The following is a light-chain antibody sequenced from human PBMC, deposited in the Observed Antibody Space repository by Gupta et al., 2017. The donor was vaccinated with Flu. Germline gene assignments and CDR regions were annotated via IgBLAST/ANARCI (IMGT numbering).Light chain of an antibody. CDR1: SSNIGSNT. CDR2: SSN. J-gene: IGLJ2*01. CDR3: AAWDDSLSGPV. V-gene: IGLV1-44*01. Sequence: QSVLTQPPSASGTPVQRVTISCSGSSSNIGSNTVSWYQQLPGTAPKLLMYSSNQRPAGVPDRFSGSKSGTSAALASSGLQSDDEADYYCAAWDDSLSGPVFGGGTKLTVL.